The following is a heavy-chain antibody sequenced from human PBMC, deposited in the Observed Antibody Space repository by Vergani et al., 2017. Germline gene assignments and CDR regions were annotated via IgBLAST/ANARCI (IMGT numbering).Heavy chain of an antibody. D-gene: IGHD1-1*01. CDR3: ARALWNFYYGMDV. Sequence: EVQLVESGGGLVQPGGSLRLSCAASGFTFSSYDMHWVRQATGKGLEWVSAIGTAGDTYYPGSVKGRFTISRENAKNSLYLQMNSLRAEDTAVYYCARALWNFYYGMDVWGQGTTVTVSS. V-gene: IGHV3-13*01. CDR2: IGTAGDT. CDR1: GFTFSSYD. J-gene: IGHJ6*02.